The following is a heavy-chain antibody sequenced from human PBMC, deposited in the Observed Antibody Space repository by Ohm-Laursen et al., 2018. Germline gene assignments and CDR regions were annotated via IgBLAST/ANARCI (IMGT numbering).Heavy chain of an antibody. CDR3: ARANYFDTSGYNY. Sequence: SLRLSCAASGFTFSSYAMTWVRQAPGKGLEWVSAISGSGGSTYYADSVKGRFTIPRDNSKNTLYLQMNSLRAEDTAIYYCARANYFDTSGYNYWGQGTLVTVSS. CDR2: ISGSGGST. J-gene: IGHJ4*02. CDR1: GFTFSSYA. D-gene: IGHD3-22*01. V-gene: IGHV3-23*01.